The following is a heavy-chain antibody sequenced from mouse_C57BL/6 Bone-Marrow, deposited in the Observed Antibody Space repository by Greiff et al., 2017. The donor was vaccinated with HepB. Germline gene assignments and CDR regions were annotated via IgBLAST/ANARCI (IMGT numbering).Heavy chain of an antibody. V-gene: IGHV1-50*01. D-gene: IGHD2-1*01. J-gene: IGHJ2*01. CDR1: GYTFTSYW. CDR2: IDPSDSYT. Sequence: QVQLQQPGAELVKPGASVKLSCKASGYTFTSYWMQWVKQRPGQGLEWIGEIDPSDSYTNYNQKFKGKATLTVDTSSSTAYMQLSSLTSEDSAVYYCARGNGNLYWGQGTTLTVSS. CDR3: ARGNGNLY.